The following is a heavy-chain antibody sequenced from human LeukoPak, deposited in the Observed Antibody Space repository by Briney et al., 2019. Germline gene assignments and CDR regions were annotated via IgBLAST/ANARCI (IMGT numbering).Heavy chain of an antibody. CDR3: AKDHSYGISQRYYFDY. Sequence: PGGSLRLSCAASGFTFSSYSMNWVRQAPGKGLEWVSSISSSSSYIYYADSVKGRFTISRDNAKNSLYLQMNSLRAEDTAVYYCAKDHSYGISQRYYFDYWGQGTLVTVSS. D-gene: IGHD5-18*01. J-gene: IGHJ4*02. V-gene: IGHV3-21*04. CDR2: ISSSSSYI. CDR1: GFTFSSYS.